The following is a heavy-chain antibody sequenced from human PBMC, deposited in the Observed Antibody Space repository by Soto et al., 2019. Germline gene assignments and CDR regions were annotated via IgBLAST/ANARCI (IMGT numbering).Heavy chain of an antibody. D-gene: IGHD2-2*01. CDR3: AREEYQLLHTGDAFDI. Sequence: GGSLRLSCAASGFTFSSYWMSWVRQAPGKGLEWVANIKQDGSEKYYVDSVKGRFTISRDNAKNSLYLQMNSLRAEDTAVYYCAREEYQLLHTGDAFDIWGQGTMVTVSS. CDR1: GFTFSSYW. J-gene: IGHJ3*02. V-gene: IGHV3-7*01. CDR2: IKQDGSEK.